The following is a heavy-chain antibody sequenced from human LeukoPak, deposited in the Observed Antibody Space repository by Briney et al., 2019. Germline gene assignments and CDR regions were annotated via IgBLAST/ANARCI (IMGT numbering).Heavy chain of an antibody. CDR3: ARVRTYGSGSYLSWLDY. J-gene: IGHJ4*02. D-gene: IGHD3-10*01. V-gene: IGHV4-59*01. Sequence: SETLSLTSTVSGGSISSYSWSWIRQPPGKGLEWIGYIYYSGSTNYNPSLKSRVTISVDTSKNQFSLKLSSVTAADTAVYYCARVRTYGSGSYLSWLDYWGQGTLVTVSS. CDR2: IYYSGST. CDR1: GGSISSYS.